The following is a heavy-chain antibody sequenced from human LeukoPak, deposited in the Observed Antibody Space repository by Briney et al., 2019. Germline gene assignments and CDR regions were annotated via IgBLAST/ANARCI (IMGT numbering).Heavy chain of an antibody. CDR1: RFTFSSYS. V-gene: IGHV3-21*01. Sequence: RGSLRLSCAASRFTFSSYSMNRVRQAPGKGLEWVSSISSSSSYIYYADSVKGRFTISRDNAKNPLYLQMNSLRAEDTAVYYCARFERALDAFDIWGQGTMVTVSS. D-gene: IGHD1-1*01. CDR3: ARFERALDAFDI. J-gene: IGHJ3*02. CDR2: ISSSSSYI.